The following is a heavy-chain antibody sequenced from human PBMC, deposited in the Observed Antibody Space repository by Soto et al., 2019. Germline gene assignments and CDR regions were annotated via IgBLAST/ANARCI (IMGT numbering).Heavy chain of an antibody. CDR3: GRETAAAGSDY. Sequence: ASVTVSCKASGYTFTSYGISWVRQAPGQGLEWMGWISAYNGNTNYAQKLQGRVTMTTDTSTSTAYMELRSLRSDDTAVYYCGRETAAAGSDYWGQGTLVTVSS. CDR1: GYTFTSYG. J-gene: IGHJ4*02. V-gene: IGHV1-18*01. D-gene: IGHD6-13*01. CDR2: ISAYNGNT.